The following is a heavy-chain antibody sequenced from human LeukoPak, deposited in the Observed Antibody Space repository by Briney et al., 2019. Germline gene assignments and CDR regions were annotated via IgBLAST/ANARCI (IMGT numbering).Heavy chain of an antibody. V-gene: IGHV3-48*03. CDR2: ISSSGSTI. CDR1: GFTLSSYE. J-gene: IGHJ6*04. CDR3: AELGITMIGGV. D-gene: IGHD3-10*02. Sequence: GGSLRLSCAASGFTLSSYEMNWVRQAAGKGLEWVSYISSSGSTIYYADSVKGRFTISRDNAKHSLYLQMNSLRAEDTAVYYCAELGITMIGGVWGKGTTVTISS.